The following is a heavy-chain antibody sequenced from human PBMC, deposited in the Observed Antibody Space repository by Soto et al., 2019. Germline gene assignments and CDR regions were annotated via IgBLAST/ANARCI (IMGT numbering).Heavy chain of an antibody. CDR1: GDSISSTSYY. D-gene: IGHD4-17*01. Sequence: PSETLSLTCAVSGDSISSTSYYWGWIRQPPGKALEWIGSIYYSGNTYYNPSLKSRVTMSVDTSKNHFSLKLTSVTAADTAVYYCARIDYGDYFDSWGQGSLVTVSS. J-gene: IGHJ4*02. V-gene: IGHV4-39*02. CDR2: IYYSGNT. CDR3: ARIDYGDYFDS.